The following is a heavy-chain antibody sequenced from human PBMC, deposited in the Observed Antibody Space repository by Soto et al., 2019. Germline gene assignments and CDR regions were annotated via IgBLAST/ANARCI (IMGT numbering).Heavy chain of an antibody. CDR3: EGVYRGVYGMDV. D-gene: IGHD4-4*01. V-gene: IGHV3-48*02. Sequence: EVQLVESGGGLVQPGGSLRLSCAASGFSFSTYSINWVRQAPGKGLEWFSYITSDSSTISYADSVKGRFTVSRDNAKNALYLQMNSLRDEETAVYYCEGVYRGVYGMDVWGQGTTVTVSS. CDR2: ITSDSSTI. CDR1: GFSFSTYS. J-gene: IGHJ6*02.